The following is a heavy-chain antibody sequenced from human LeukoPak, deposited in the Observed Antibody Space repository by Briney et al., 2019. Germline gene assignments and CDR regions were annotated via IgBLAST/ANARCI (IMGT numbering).Heavy chain of an antibody. CDR2: IYYNGST. CDR3: AREDYDILTGYYVSY. V-gene: IGHV4-59*12. J-gene: IGHJ4*02. CDR1: GGSISSYY. Sequence: SETLSLTCTVSGGSISSYYWSWIRQPPGKGLEWIGYIYYNGSTNYNPSLKSRVTISVDTSKNQFSLKLSSVTAADTAVYYCAREDYDILTGYYVSYWGQGTLVTVSS. D-gene: IGHD3-9*01.